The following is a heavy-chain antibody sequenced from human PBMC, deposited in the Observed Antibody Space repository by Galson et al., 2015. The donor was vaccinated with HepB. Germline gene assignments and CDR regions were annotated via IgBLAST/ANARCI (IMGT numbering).Heavy chain of an antibody. J-gene: IGHJ4*02. V-gene: IGHV3-48*01. CDR3: ARVVLSGSYWYFDF. CDR1: GFTFSSFT. Sequence: SLRLSCAASGFTFSSFTMNWVRQAPGKRLEWVSYISTTGTNIFCVDSVKGRFAVSRDNAKNLLYLQMNSLRAEDTAIYYCARVVLSGSYWYFDFWGQGTLVTVSS. CDR2: ISTTGTNI. D-gene: IGHD1-26*01.